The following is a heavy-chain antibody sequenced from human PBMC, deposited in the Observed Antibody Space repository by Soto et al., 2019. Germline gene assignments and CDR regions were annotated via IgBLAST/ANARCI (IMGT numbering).Heavy chain of an antibody. CDR3: ARDHDRDYYYYGMDV. CDR2: IHYSGYT. J-gene: IGHJ6*02. D-gene: IGHD3-10*02. CDR1: GGSISSSSYY. V-gene: IGHV4-39*07. Sequence: PSETLSLTCTVSGGSISSSSYYWGWIRQPPGKGLEWIGSIHYSGYTYYNPSLKSRVTISVDTSKNQFSLKLSSVTAADTAVYYCARDHDRDYYYYGMDVWGQGTTVTVSS.